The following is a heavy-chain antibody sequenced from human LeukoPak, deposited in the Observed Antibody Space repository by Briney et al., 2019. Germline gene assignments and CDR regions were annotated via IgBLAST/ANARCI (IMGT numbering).Heavy chain of an antibody. V-gene: IGHV1-8*01. Sequence: ASVKVSCKASGYTFTSYDINWVRQATGQGLEWMGWMNPNSGNTGYAQKFQGRVTMTRNTSISTAYMELSSLRSEDTAVYYCARPRDSGSPWYYYYYGMDVWGQGTTVTVSS. CDR1: GYTFTSYD. CDR2: MNPNSGNT. J-gene: IGHJ6*02. CDR3: ARPRDSGSPWYYYYYGMDV. D-gene: IGHD1-26*01.